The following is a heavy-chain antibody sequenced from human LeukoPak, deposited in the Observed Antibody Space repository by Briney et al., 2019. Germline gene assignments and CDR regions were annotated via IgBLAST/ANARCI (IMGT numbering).Heavy chain of an antibody. CDR2: ISGGGDTT. CDR1: GFTFTSST. V-gene: IGHV3-23*01. D-gene: IGHD3-22*01. Sequence: GGSLRLSCAASGFTFTSSTMNWVRQAPGKGLEWVSAISGGGDTTYYADSVKGRFTISRDNSKNTLYLQMSSLRAEDTAEYYCAKVRYDDSSGYPHYYFDYWGQGTLVTVSS. CDR3: AKVRYDDSSGYPHYYFDY. J-gene: IGHJ4*02.